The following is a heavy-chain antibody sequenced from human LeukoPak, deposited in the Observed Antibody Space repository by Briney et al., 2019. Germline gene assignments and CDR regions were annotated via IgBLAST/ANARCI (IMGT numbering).Heavy chain of an antibody. CDR3: TTGVTMIGT. V-gene: IGHV3-15*01. Sequence: GGSLRLSCAASGFTVSSNYMSWVRQAPGKGLEWVGRIKSKTDGGTTDYAAPVKGRFTISRDDSKNTLYLQMNSLKTEDTAVYYCTTGVTMIGTWGQGTLVTVSS. D-gene: IGHD3-22*01. J-gene: IGHJ5*02. CDR2: IKSKTDGGTT. CDR1: GFTVSSNY.